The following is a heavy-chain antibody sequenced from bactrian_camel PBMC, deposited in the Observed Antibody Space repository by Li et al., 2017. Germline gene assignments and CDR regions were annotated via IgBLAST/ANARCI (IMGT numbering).Heavy chain of an antibody. V-gene: IGHV3S53*01. J-gene: IGHJ4*01. CDR2: ISSDGST. Sequence: HVQLVESGGGSAQAGGSLSLSSAASRDTRGINCMGWVRQAPGNKCELVSTISSDGSTYYVDSVKGRFTISQDNAKNTVYLQMNSLKPADTGMYYCAASLPDIYCGSMRTFEYPYWGQGTQVTVS. CDR3: AASLPDIYCGSMRTFEYPY. D-gene: IGHD5*01. CDR1: RDTRGINC.